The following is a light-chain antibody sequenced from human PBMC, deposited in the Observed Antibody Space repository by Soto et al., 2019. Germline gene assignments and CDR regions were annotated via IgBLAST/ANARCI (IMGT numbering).Light chain of an antibody. V-gene: IGKV3-15*01. Sequence: EIVMAQSPATLSLSPGERATLSCRASQSVGSNLAWYQQKPGQAPRPRIYGASTRVTGIPARLSGSGSGTEFTLTISSLQSEDFAVYHCQQYYNWWTFGQGTKVDIK. CDR1: QSVGSN. CDR2: GAS. J-gene: IGKJ1*01. CDR3: QQYYNWWT.